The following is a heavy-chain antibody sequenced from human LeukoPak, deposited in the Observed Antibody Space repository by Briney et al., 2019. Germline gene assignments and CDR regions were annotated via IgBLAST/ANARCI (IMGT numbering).Heavy chain of an antibody. D-gene: IGHD3-10*01. V-gene: IGHV3-30*02. J-gene: IGHJ6*03. CDR1: GFTFSTYG. CDR2: IWYDGSNK. Sequence: PGGSLRLSCEASGFTFSTYGMHWVRQAPGKGLEWVAVIWYDGSNKNYADSVKGRLTISRDNSKKTLYLQLNSLRAEDTAVYYCAKEFAGSHYYYYYMDVWGKGTTVTVSS. CDR3: AKEFAGSHYYYYYMDV.